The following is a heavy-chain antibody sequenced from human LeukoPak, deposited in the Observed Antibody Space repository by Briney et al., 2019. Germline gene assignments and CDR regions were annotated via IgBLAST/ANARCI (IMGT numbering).Heavy chain of an antibody. CDR3: AGSGRFGEFAFDI. D-gene: IGHD3-10*01. J-gene: IGHJ3*02. V-gene: IGHV3-74*01. CDR1: GFTFSSYW. Sequence: PGGSLRLSCAASGFTFSSYWMHWVRQAPGKGLVWVSRINSDGSSTSYADSVKGRFTISRDNAKNTLYLQMNSLRAEDTAVYYCAGSGRFGEFAFDIWGQGTMVTVSS. CDR2: INSDGSST.